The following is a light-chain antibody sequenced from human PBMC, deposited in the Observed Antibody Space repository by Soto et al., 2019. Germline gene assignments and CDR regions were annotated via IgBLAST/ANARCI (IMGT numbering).Light chain of an antibody. CDR2: KSS. Sequence: DIQMTQSPSTLSASVGDRVTITCRASQTISTLLAWYQQRPGKAPNLLIYKSSSLESGVPSRFSGGGSGTEFTLTSSSLQPDDFATYFCQQYSTYSWTFGQGTKVEVK. V-gene: IGKV1-5*03. CDR1: QTISTL. J-gene: IGKJ1*01. CDR3: QQYSTYSWT.